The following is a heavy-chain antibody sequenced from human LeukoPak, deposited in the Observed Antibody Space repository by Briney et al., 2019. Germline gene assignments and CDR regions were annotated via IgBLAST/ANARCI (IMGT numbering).Heavy chain of an antibody. CDR3: ARDLDGFEY. CDR1: GDSVSSNSAA. Sequence: SQTLSLTCAIPGDSVSSNSAAWNWISQSPSRGLEWLGRTYYRSKWYYDYAVSVKSRIAINPDTSKNQFSLQLNSVTPEDTALYYCARDLDGFEYWGQGTLVTVSS. CDR2: TYYRSKWYY. V-gene: IGHV6-1*01. J-gene: IGHJ4*02.